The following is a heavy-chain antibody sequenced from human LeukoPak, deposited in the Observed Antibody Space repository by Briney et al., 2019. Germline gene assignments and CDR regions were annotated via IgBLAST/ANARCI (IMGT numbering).Heavy chain of an antibody. V-gene: IGHV3-71*01. CDR3: ARGPIQLWIHNAMDV. CDR1: GFTFSNAW. Sequence: GGSLRLSCAGSGFTFSNAWMSWVRQAPGKGLEWVGFIRSKAYRGTTEYAASVKGRFTISRDDSASIAYLQMNSLRTEDTAVYYCARGPIQLWIHNAMDVWGQGTTVTVSS. CDR2: IRSKAYRGTT. J-gene: IGHJ6*02. D-gene: IGHD5-18*01.